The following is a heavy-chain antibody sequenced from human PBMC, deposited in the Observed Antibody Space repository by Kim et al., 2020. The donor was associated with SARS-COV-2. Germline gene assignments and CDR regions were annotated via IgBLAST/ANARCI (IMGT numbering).Heavy chain of an antibody. D-gene: IGHD6-13*01. Sequence: YNPSLKSRVTISVDTSKSQFSLKLSSVTAADTAVYYCARRSWTGFWYFDLWGRGTLVTVSS. J-gene: IGHJ2*01. CDR3: ARRSWTGFWYFDL. V-gene: IGHV4-59*08.